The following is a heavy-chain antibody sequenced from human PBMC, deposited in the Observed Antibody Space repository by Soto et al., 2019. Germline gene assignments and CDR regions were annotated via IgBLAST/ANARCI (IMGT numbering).Heavy chain of an antibody. Sequence: EVQLVESGGGLVKPGGSLSPSCAAPGLTLSGNSMNWVGRAPGKGLEGVPSISSSSSYIYYADSVKGRFTISRDNAKNSLYLQMNSLRAEDTAVYYCARDQPGYSYGYGLGYWGQGTLVTVSS. D-gene: IGHD5-18*01. V-gene: IGHV3-21*01. CDR2: ISSSSSYI. J-gene: IGHJ4*02. CDR1: GLTLSGNS. CDR3: ARDQPGYSYGYGLGY.